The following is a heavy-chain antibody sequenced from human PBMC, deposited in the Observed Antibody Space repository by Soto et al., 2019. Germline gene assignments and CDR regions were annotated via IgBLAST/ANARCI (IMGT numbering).Heavy chain of an antibody. Sequence: ASVKVSCKVSGYTFTSYAMHWVRQAPGQRLEWMGWINAGNGNTKYSQKFQGRVTITRDTSASTAYMELSSLRSEDTAVYYCASTIVGATRFDYWGQGTLVTVSS. D-gene: IGHD1-26*01. CDR3: ASTIVGATRFDY. CDR1: GYTFTSYA. CDR2: INAGNGNT. J-gene: IGHJ4*02. V-gene: IGHV1-3*01.